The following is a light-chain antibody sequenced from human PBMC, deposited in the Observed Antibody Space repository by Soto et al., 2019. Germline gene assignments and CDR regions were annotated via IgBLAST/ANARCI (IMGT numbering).Light chain of an antibody. CDR1: QDINRY. J-gene: IGKJ4*01. Sequence: DIQMTQSPSSLSASVGDRVTITCQASQDINRYLNWYQQKPGKVPKLLIYDASNLETGVPSGFSGSGSEXXXTXXIGSLQPEDIATXXCQQSNGLPTFGGGTTVEIK. CDR3: QQSNGLPT. V-gene: IGKV1-33*01. CDR2: DAS.